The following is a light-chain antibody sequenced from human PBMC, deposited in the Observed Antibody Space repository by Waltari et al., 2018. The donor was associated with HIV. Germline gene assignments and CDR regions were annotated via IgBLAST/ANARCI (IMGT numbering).Light chain of an antibody. CDR3: QQRSRWPPAYT. CDR2: DAS. CDR1: QSVSIY. Sequence: EIVLTQSPATLSWSPGERATLSCRPSQSVSIYVPWYQQKPGQPPSLLIYDASNRATATPARFSGSGYGTDFTLTISRLEPEDFAVYYCQQRSRWPPAYTFGQGTKLEIK. V-gene: IGKV3-11*01. J-gene: IGKJ2*01.